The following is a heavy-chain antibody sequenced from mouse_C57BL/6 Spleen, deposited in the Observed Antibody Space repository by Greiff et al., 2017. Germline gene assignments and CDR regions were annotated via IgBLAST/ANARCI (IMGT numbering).Heavy chain of an antibody. V-gene: IGHV5-9-1*02. CDR2: ISSGGDYI. Sequence: EVMLVESGEGLVKPGGSLKLSCAASGFTFSSYAMSWVRQTPDKRLEWVAYISSGGDYIYYADTVKGRFTISRDNARNTLYLQMSSLKSEDTAMXYCTRDGSNYFDYWGQGTTLTVSS. J-gene: IGHJ2*01. D-gene: IGHD5-1*01. CDR3: TRDGSNYFDY. CDR1: GFTFSSYA.